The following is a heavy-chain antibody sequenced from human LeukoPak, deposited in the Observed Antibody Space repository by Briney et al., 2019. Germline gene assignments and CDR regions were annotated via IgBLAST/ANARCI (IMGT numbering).Heavy chain of an antibody. Sequence: SETLSLTCTVSGGSISSYYWSWIRQPPGKGLEWIGYIYYSGSTNYNPSLKSRVTISVDTSKNQFSLKLSSVTAADTAVYYCARPSTYGDYAAFDIWGQGTMVTVSS. CDR3: ARPSTYGDYAAFDI. CDR1: GGSISSYY. CDR2: IYYSGST. D-gene: IGHD4-17*01. V-gene: IGHV4-59*01. J-gene: IGHJ3*02.